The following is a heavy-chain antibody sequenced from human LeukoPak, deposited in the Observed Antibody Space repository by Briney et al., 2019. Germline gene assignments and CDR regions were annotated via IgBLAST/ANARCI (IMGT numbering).Heavy chain of an antibody. V-gene: IGHV3-33*01. Sequence: GGSLRLSCATSGFTFSNYGMHWVRQAPGKGLEWVAVIWYNGSNKYYADSVKGRFTISRDNSKNTLYLQMNSLRAEDTAVYYCARDVSNSLDYWGQGNLVTVSS. D-gene: IGHD6-13*01. CDR3: ARDVSNSLDY. J-gene: IGHJ4*02. CDR1: GFTFSNYG. CDR2: IWYNGSNK.